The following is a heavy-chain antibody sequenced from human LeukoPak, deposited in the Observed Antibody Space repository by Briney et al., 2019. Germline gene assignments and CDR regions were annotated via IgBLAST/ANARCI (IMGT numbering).Heavy chain of an antibody. CDR1: GFTFSSYG. CDR3: TKSYRNFRQGDAFDI. CDR2: ILYYCSYI. J-gene: IGHJ3*02. Sequence: GGSLRLSCAASGFTFSSYGMHWVRKAPCKGLEWLAGILYYCSYIYYAVSVNDRFTISRDISKNAVYVQMNSLRAEDTAVYYCTKSYRNFRQGDAFDIWGQGTMVTVSS. V-gene: IGHV3-30*18. D-gene: IGHD1-14*01.